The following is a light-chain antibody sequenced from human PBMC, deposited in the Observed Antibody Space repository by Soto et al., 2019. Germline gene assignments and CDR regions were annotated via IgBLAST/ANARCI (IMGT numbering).Light chain of an antibody. CDR1: QNLSRYF. J-gene: IGKJ5*01. V-gene: IGKV3-20*01. CDR2: GAS. CDR3: QQHDILPIT. Sequence: EIVMTQSPGTRSLSPGGRASLSCRASQNLSRYFLAWYQHKPGQAPRLLISGASRRATGIPDRFGGAGSGTDFTLTISRLEPEEFALYDCQQHDILPITFGQGTRLEIK.